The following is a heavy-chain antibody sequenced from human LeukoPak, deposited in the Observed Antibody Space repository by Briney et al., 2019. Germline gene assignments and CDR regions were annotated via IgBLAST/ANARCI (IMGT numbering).Heavy chain of an antibody. V-gene: IGHV3-23*01. Sequence: PGGSLRLSCAASGFTFSSHAMSWVRQAPGKGLEWVSAISGSGNYIYYADSVKGRFTISRDNSKNTLYLRINSLRAEDTAVYYCAKTTGAPPYWGQGTLVTVSS. CDR2: ISGSGNYI. J-gene: IGHJ4*02. CDR1: GFTFSSHA. D-gene: IGHD1-14*01. CDR3: AKTTGAPPY.